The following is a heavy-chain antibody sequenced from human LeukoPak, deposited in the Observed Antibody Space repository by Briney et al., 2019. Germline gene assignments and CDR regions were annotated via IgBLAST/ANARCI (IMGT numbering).Heavy chain of an antibody. J-gene: IGHJ4*02. CDR2: ISYDGSNK. Sequence: GGSLRLSCAASGFTFSSYGMHWVRQAPGKGLEWVAVISYDGSNKYYADSVKGRFTISRDNSKNTLYLQMNSLRAEDTAVYYCAKDLGIVVVPAAIGYWGQGTLVTVSS. D-gene: IGHD2-2*01. CDR1: GFTFSSYG. V-gene: IGHV3-30*18. CDR3: AKDLGIVVVPAAIGY.